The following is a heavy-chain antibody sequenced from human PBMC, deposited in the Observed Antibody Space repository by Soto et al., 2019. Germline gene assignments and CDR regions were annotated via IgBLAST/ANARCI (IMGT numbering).Heavy chain of an antibody. CDR1: GFTFSSYE. D-gene: IGHD6-19*01. CDR2: ISSSGSTI. Sequence: GGSLRLSCAASGFTFSSYEMNWVRQAPGKGLEWVSYISSSGSTIYYADSVKGRFTISRDNAKNSLYLQMNSLRAEDTAVYYCAIIAVAGTYGMDVWGQGTTVTVSS. V-gene: IGHV3-48*03. J-gene: IGHJ6*02. CDR3: AIIAVAGTYGMDV.